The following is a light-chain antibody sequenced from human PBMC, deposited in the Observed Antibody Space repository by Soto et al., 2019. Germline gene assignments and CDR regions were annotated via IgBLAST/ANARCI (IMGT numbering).Light chain of an antibody. CDR3: QQTYSTPYT. J-gene: IGKJ2*01. V-gene: IGKV1-39*01. CDR1: QRITTY. CDR2: TSG. Sequence: IHMTQSPSSLSASVGDRITVTCRASQRITTYVNWYQLKPGEAPKLLISTSGTLQRGVPSRFSGSGSGTDFTLTIPRRQPADFATYFCQQTYSTPYTFGPGTKLEIK.